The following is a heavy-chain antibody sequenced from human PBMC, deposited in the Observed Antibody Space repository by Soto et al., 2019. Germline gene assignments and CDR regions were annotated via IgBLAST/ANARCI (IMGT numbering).Heavy chain of an antibody. J-gene: IGHJ4*02. CDR1: GFTVSSKY. D-gene: IGHD1-26*01. V-gene: IGHV3-53*01. CDR2: IWSAGNT. CDR3: ARGVPVGAIGRFYFDS. Sequence: GGSLRLSCAASGFTVSSKYMSWVRQAPGKGLEWVSVIWSAGNTYYADSVRGRFTISRDNSKNTVSLQLDSLKADDTAVYYCARGVPVGAIGRFYFDSWGQGTLVTVSS.